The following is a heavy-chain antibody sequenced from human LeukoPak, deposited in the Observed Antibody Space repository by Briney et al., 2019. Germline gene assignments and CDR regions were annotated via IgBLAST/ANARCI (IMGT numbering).Heavy chain of an antibody. CDR1: GGSISSGSYY. D-gene: IGHD3-22*01. Sequence: SQTLSLTCTVSGGSISSGSYYWSWIRQPAGKGLEWIGRIYTSGSTNYNPSLKSRVTISVDTSKNQFSLKLSSVTAADTAVYYCARGPGGYDTSGYAFDFWGQGTMVTVSS. J-gene: IGHJ3*01. CDR2: IYTSGST. V-gene: IGHV4-61*02. CDR3: ARGPGGYDTSGYAFDF.